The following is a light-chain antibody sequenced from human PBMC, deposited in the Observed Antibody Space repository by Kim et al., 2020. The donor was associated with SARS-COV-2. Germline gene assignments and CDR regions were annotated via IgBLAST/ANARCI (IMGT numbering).Light chain of an antibody. CDR3: SSYTSSSTYVV. J-gene: IGLJ2*01. CDR2: EVS. Sequence: QSALTQPLSVSGSPGQSVTISCTGTSSDVGSYNRVSWYQQPPGTAPKLMIYEVSNRPSGVPDRFSGSKSGNTASLTISGLQAEDEADYYCSSYTSSSTYVVFGGGTQLTVL. V-gene: IGLV2-18*02. CDR1: SSDVGSYNR.